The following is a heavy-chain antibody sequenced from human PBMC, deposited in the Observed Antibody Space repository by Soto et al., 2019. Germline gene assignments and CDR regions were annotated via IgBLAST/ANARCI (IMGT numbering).Heavy chain of an antibody. V-gene: IGHV1-18*01. CDR3: AKTGGWNWFDP. J-gene: IGHJ5*02. CDR1: GYTFTDYG. Sequence: QAQLVQSGAEVKKPGASVKVSCKASGYTFTDYGISWVRQAPGQGLEWMGWISPYTGDTKYPQRLQGRVTVTADTSTSTAYMELRSLKSDDTAVYYCAKTGGWNWFDPWGQGTLVSVSS. CDR2: ISPYTGDT. D-gene: IGHD6-19*01.